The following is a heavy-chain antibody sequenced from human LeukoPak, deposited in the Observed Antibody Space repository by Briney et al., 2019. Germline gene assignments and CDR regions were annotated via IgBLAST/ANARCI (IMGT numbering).Heavy chain of an antibody. CDR2: INPNSGGT. Sequence: ASVKVSCKASGYTFTGYYMHWVRQAPGQGLEWMGWINPNSGGTNYAQKFQGRVTMTRDTSISTAYMELSRLRSDDTAVYYCARDRGEWLVSINYIRYDYWGQGTLVTVSS. CDR1: GYTFTGYY. J-gene: IGHJ4*02. D-gene: IGHD6-19*01. V-gene: IGHV1-2*02. CDR3: ARDRGEWLVSINYIRYDY.